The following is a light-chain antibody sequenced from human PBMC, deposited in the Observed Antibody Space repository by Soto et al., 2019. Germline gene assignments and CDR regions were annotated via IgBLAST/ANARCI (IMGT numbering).Light chain of an antibody. Sequence: EIVLTQSPGTLSLSPGERATLSCRASQSVSSSDLAWYQQKPGQAPRLLIYGASTRATGIPDRFSGSGSGTDFTLTISRLEPEDFAVYYCQQYGSSSWTFGQGTKV. CDR3: QQYGSSSWT. J-gene: IGKJ1*01. CDR2: GAS. V-gene: IGKV3-20*01. CDR1: QSVSSSD.